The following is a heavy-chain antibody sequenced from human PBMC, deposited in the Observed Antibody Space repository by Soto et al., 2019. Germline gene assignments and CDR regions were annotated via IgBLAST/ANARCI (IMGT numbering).Heavy chain of an antibody. D-gene: IGHD3-3*02. V-gene: IGHV3-48*03. Sequence: GGSLRLSCAASGFAFSNYEMNWVRQAPGKGLEWVSYISLSGSTIYYADSVKGRFTISRDDAKNSLYLQMDSLRADDTAVYYCARESFSASPNFFDYWGQGTLVTV. CDR2: ISLSGSTI. CDR1: GFAFSNYE. J-gene: IGHJ4*02. CDR3: ARESFSASPNFFDY.